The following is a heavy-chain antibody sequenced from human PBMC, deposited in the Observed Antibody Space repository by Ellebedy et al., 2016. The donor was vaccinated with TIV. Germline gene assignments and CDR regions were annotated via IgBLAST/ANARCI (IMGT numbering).Heavy chain of an antibody. CDR3: ARGGREMATYIVFDY. V-gene: IGHV3-21*01. CDR2: VGDSSKYI. J-gene: IGHJ4*02. CDR1: GFTFTSYA. Sequence: GESLKISXAASGFTFTSYAMNWVRQAPGKGLEWVSSVGDSSKYIHYTDSVKGRFTVSRDNAKNSLYLQMNSLGAEDTAVYYCARGGREMATYIVFDYWGQGTLVTVSS. D-gene: IGHD5-24*01.